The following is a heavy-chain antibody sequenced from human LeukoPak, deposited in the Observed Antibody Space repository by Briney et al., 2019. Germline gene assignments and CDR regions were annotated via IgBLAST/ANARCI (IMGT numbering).Heavy chain of an antibody. CDR3: AKVGSGSYFGYYYYGMDV. D-gene: IGHD1-26*01. V-gene: IGHV3-23*01. J-gene: IGHJ6*02. Sequence: GGSLRLSCAASGFTFSSYAMSWVRQAPGKGLEWVSAISGSGGSTYYADSAKGRFTISRDNSKNTLYLQMNSLRAEDTAVYYCAKVGSGSYFGYYYYGMDVWGQGTTVTVSS. CDR2: ISGSGGST. CDR1: GFTFSSYA.